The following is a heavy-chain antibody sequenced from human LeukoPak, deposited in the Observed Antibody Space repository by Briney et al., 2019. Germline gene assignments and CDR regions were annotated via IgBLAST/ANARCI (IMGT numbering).Heavy chain of an antibody. CDR1: GFTLNNYA. CDR2: ISTHGHGT. D-gene: IGHD2-8*01. V-gene: IGHV3-23*01. CDR3: ARGAAGVLDY. Sequence: GGSLSLSCTVSGFTLNNYAMIWVRPTPGKGLEWVSEISTHGHGTYYADSVTGRFTASRDKSKNTLHLQMNSLRVEDTAIYYCARGAAGVLDYWGQGTLVTVSS. J-gene: IGHJ4*02.